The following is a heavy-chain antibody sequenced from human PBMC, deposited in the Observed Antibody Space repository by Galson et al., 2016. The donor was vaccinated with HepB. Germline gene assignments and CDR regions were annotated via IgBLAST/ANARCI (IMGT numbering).Heavy chain of an antibody. V-gene: IGHV3-11*01. CDR1: GFVFSDFY. CDR3: AKEYSTSGASDP. D-gene: IGHD2-8*01. CDR2: IRGSSTII. Sequence: SLRLSCAASGFVFSDFYMSWIRQAPGKGLEWVAHIRGSSTIITYADSVKGRFTISRDNAKNSLYLQMNNLRAEDTAVYFCAKEYSTSGASDPWGQGVLVTVSS. J-gene: IGHJ4*03.